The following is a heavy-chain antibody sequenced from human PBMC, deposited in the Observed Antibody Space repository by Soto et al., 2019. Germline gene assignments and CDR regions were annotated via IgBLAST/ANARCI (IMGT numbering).Heavy chain of an antibody. Sequence: EVQLLESGGGLVQPGGSLRLSCAASGFTFSSYAMSWVRQAPGKGLEWVSAISGSGGSTYYADSVKGRFTISRDNSKNTLYLQMNSLRAEDTAVYYCAKSGYCCSTSCSFYYYYGMDVWGQGTTVTVSS. CDR1: GFTFSSYA. CDR3: AKSGYCCSTSCSFYYYYGMDV. CDR2: ISGSGGST. D-gene: IGHD2-2*01. J-gene: IGHJ6*02. V-gene: IGHV3-23*01.